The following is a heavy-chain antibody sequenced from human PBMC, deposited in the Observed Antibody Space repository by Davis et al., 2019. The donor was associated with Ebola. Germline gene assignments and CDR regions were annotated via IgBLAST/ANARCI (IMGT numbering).Heavy chain of an antibody. Sequence: GGSLRLSCAASGFTFTSYGMHWVRQAPGKGLAWVAVVSSDGSNKYYADSAKGRFTMSRDNSKNTLDLQMNSLRAEDTAVYHCVKALADYYDSSGLFDYWGQGTLVTVSS. D-gene: IGHD3-22*01. CDR3: VKALADYYDSSGLFDY. V-gene: IGHV3-30*18. CDR1: GFTFTSYG. J-gene: IGHJ4*02. CDR2: VSSDGSNK.